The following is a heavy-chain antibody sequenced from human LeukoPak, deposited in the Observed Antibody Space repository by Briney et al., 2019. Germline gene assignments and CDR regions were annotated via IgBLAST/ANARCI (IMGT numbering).Heavy chain of an antibody. CDR2: INPNNGGT. V-gene: IGHV1-2*02. Sequence: ASVKVSCKASGYTFTGYYIHWVRQAPGQGLEWMGWINPNNGGTNYPQKFQGRVTMTRDTSISTAYMELSRLRSDDTAVYYCARGLGGWQGDFWGQGTLVTVSS. J-gene: IGHJ4*02. CDR3: ARGLGGWQGDF. CDR1: GYTFTGYY. D-gene: IGHD6-19*01.